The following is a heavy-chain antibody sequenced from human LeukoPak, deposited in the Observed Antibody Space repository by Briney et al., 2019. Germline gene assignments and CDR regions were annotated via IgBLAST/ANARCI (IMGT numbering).Heavy chain of an antibody. CDR1: GGSISSGGYS. CDR2: IYHSGST. D-gene: IGHD1-26*01. Sequence: SETLSLTCAVSGGSISSGGYSWSWIRQPPGKGLEWIGYIYHSGSTYYNPSLKSRVTISVDTSKNQFSLKLSSVTAADTAVYYCARAAYSGSYHTDYWGQGTLVTVSS. V-gene: IGHV4-30-2*01. J-gene: IGHJ4*02. CDR3: ARAAYSGSYHTDY.